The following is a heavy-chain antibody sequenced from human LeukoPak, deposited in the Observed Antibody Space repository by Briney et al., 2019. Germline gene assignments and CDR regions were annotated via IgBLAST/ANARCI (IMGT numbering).Heavy chain of an antibody. J-gene: IGHJ4*02. Sequence: GASVKVSCKASGGTFSSYAISWVRQAPGQGLEWGGGIIPIFGTANYAQKFQGRVTITADESASTAYMELSSLRSEDTAVYYCAISLVLRYFDWLPGTWGQGTLVTVSS. D-gene: IGHD3-9*01. CDR3: AISLVLRYFDWLPGT. CDR2: IIPIFGTA. V-gene: IGHV1-69*13. CDR1: GGTFSSYA.